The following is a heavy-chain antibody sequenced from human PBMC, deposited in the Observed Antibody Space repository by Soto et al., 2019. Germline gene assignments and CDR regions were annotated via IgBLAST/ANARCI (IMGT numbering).Heavy chain of an antibody. Sequence: ASVKVSCKASGYTFTTYAMHWVRQAPGQRLEWMGWINAGNGNTKYSQKFQGRVPITRDTSASTAYMELSSLRSEDTAVYYCARVGAVAGDREYWGQGTLVTVSS. D-gene: IGHD6-19*01. CDR2: INAGNGNT. CDR1: GYTFTTYA. J-gene: IGHJ4*02. CDR3: ARVGAVAGDREY. V-gene: IGHV1-3*01.